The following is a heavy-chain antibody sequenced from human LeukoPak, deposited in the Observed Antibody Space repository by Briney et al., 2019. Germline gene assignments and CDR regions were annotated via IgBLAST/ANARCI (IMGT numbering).Heavy chain of an antibody. J-gene: IGHJ5*02. CDR1: GGSISSSNYY. CDR2: IYYSGST. Sequence: PSETLSLTCTVSGGSISSSNYYWGWIRQPPGKGLEWIGSIYYSGSTNYNPSLKSRVTISVDTSKSQFSLKLSSVTAADTAVYYCARRGYSYGYVNWFDPWGQGTLVTVSS. CDR3: ARRGYSYGYVNWFDP. V-gene: IGHV4-39*01. D-gene: IGHD5-18*01.